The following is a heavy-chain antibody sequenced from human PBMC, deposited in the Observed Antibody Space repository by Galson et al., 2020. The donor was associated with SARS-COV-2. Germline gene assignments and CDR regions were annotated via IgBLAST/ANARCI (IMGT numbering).Heavy chain of an antibody. CDR3: AKDRVPFDGAWDCDY. V-gene: IGHV3-23*01. CDR2: IYIRGST. D-gene: IGHD2-8*01. J-gene: IGHJ4*02. Sequence: GGSLRLSCAASGFTLSSYTMSRVRQAPGRGLEWVSGIYIRGSTLYSDSVKGRFTISRDSSKNTLYLQMNSLRVEDTAVYYCAKDRVPFDGAWDCDYWGQGARVTVSS. CDR1: GFTLSSYT.